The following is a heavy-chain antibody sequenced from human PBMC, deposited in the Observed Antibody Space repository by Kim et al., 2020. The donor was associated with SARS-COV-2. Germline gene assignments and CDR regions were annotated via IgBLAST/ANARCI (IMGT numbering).Heavy chain of an antibody. J-gene: IGHJ4*02. Sequence: TYYTDSVKGRFTISRDNSKNFLYLQVNSLRTEDTALYYCARTSVAGDHFDYWGQGTLVTVSS. D-gene: IGHD6-19*01. CDR3: ARTSVAGDHFDY. V-gene: IGHV3-43*01. CDR2: T.